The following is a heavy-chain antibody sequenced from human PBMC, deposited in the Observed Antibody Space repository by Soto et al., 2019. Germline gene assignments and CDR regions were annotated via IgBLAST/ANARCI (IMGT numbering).Heavy chain of an antibody. CDR3: ARSIAVAGLPTFDY. CDR2: IYYSWST. D-gene: IGHD6-19*01. Sequence: QLQLQESGPGLVKPSETLSLTCTVSGGSISSSSYYWGWIRQPPGKGLEWIGSIYYSWSTYYNTSLKSRVTISVDTSKNQCSLKLSSVTAADTAVYYCARSIAVAGLPTFDYWGQGTLVTVSS. J-gene: IGHJ4*02. CDR1: GGSISSSSYY. V-gene: IGHV4-39*01.